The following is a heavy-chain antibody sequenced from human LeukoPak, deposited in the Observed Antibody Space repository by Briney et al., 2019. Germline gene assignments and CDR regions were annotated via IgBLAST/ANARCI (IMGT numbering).Heavy chain of an antibody. D-gene: IGHD3-10*01. V-gene: IGHV4-59*11. Sequence: PSETLSLTCTVSGGSISSHYWSWIRQPPGKGLEWIGYIYYSGSTNYNPSLKSRVTISVDTSKNQFSLKLSSVTAADTAVYYCARGRITMVRGAIAGGWFDPWGQGTLVTVSS. CDR3: ARGRITMVRGAIAGGWFDP. CDR1: GGSISSHY. CDR2: IYYSGST. J-gene: IGHJ5*02.